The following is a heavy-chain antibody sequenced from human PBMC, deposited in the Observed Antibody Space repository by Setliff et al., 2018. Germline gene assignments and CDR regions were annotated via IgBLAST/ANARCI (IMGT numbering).Heavy chain of an antibody. D-gene: IGHD2-8*01. J-gene: IGHJ4*02. CDR1: GYTFTESI. CDR2: IGVYSGNT. CDR3: LRLVRYCSRTSCQRTSGDEV. V-gene: IGHV1-18*01. Sequence: VKVSCKASGYTFTESIVSWVRQAPGQGLEWLGWIGVYSGNTYTAQRFQGRVTMTTDTSTNMAYLELRGLRSDDTAVYYCLRLVRYCSRTSCQRTSGDEVWGQGTLVHRLL.